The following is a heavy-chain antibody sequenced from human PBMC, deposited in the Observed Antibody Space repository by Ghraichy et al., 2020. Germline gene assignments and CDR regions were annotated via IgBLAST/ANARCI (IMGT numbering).Heavy chain of an antibody. D-gene: IGHD6-13*01. V-gene: IGHV4-4*09. J-gene: IGHJ4*02. Sequence: SETLSLTCTVSGGSISTYYWSWIRQPPGKGLEWIGYIYASGSTNYNPSLKSRVTITVDTSKNQFSLKLSSVTAADTAVYYCARQMGSAASHFDYWGQGTLVTVSS. CDR1: GGSISTYY. CDR3: ARQMGSAASHFDY. CDR2: IYASGST.